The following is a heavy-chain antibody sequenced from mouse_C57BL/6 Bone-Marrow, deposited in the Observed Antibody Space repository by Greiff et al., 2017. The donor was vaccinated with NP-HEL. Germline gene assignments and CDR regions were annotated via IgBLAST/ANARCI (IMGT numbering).Heavy chain of an antibody. Sequence: VQLQESGAELVKPGASVKISCKASGYAFSSYWMNWVKQRPGKGLEWIGQIYPGDGDTNYNGKFKGKATLTADKSSSTAYMQLSSLTSEDSAVYFCAREGHYYGYQGKPYAMDYWGQGTSVTVSS. J-gene: IGHJ4*01. V-gene: IGHV1-80*01. D-gene: IGHD1-2*01. CDR1: GYAFSSYW. CDR2: IYPGDGDT. CDR3: AREGHYYGYQGKPYAMDY.